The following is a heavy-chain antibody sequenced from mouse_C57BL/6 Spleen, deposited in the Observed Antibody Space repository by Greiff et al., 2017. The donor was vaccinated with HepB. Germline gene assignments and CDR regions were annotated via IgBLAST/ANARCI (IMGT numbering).Heavy chain of an antibody. CDR1: GFNIKDYY. V-gene: IGHV14-2*01. J-gene: IGHJ4*01. Sequence: EVKLMESGAELVKPGASVKLSCTASGFNIKDYYMHWVKQRTEQGLEWIGRIDPEDGETKYAPKFQGKATITADTSSNTAYLQLSSLTSEDTAVYYSARWGTTVVEDAMDYWGQGTSVTVSS. D-gene: IGHD1-1*01. CDR2: IDPEDGET. CDR3: ARWGTTVVEDAMDY.